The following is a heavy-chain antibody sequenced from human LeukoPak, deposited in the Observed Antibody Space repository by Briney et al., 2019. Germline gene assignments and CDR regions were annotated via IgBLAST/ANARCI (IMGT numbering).Heavy chain of an antibody. CDR2: ITESGGST. V-gene: IGHV3-23*01. Sequence: PGGSPRLSCAASGFTFSSYAMSWVRQAPGKGLEWVTSITESGGSTYYADSVKGRFTIFRDNSKNTLYLQMNSLRAEDTALYYCAKDYSSSWQFDPWGQGTLVTVSS. CDR1: GFTFSSYA. J-gene: IGHJ5*02. CDR3: AKDYSSSWQFDP. D-gene: IGHD2-15*01.